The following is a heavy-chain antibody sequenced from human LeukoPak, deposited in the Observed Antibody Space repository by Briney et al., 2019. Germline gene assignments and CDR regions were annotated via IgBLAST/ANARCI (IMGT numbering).Heavy chain of an antibody. D-gene: IGHD3-9*01. CDR1: GYTFTGYY. CDR3: ARVDLLTGYYFFDY. V-gene: IGHV1-2*02. J-gene: IGHJ4*02. Sequence: ASVEVSCKASGYTFTGYYFHWVRQAPGQGLEWMGWINPNSGGTNYAQKFQGRVTMTTETSTSTAYMELGSLGSDETAVYYCARVDLLTGYYFFDYWGQGTLVTVSS. CDR2: INPNSGGT.